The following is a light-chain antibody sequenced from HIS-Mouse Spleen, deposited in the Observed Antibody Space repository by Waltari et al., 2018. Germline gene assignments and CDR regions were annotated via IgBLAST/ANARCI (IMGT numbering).Light chain of an antibody. CDR3: QKYNNWPWT. CDR1: QRVSSN. V-gene: IGKV3-15*01. Sequence: EIVMTQSPSTLSVSPGERATLSCRASQRVSSNLAWYQQKPGQAPRLPIYGASTRATSIPDRFSGSESGKEFTLNISSMKSEDFAVYYCQKYNNWPWTFGQGTKVEIK. J-gene: IGKJ1*01. CDR2: GAS.